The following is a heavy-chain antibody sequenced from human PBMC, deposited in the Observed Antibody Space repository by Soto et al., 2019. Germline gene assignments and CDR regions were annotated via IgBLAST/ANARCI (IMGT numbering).Heavy chain of an antibody. CDR2: IKSKADGGTT. D-gene: IGHD6-19*01. CDR1: GFTFSNAW. CDR3: TQVAVAGTSYYYYYGMDV. V-gene: IGHV3-15*01. J-gene: IGHJ6*02. Sequence: GGSLRLSCAASGFTFSNAWMSWVRQAPGKGLEWVGRIKSKADGGTTDYAAPVKGRFTISRDDSKNTLYLQMNSLKTEDTAVYYCTQVAVAGTSYYYYYGMDVWGQGTTVTVSS.